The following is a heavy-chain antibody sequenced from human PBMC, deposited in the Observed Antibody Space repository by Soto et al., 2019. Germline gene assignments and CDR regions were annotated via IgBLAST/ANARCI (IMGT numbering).Heavy chain of an antibody. CDR2: ISYDGSNK. CDR3: ARSLIGDCSGGSCYYYYGMDV. D-gene: IGHD2-15*01. Sequence: GVSLRLSCVASGFTFSSYAMHWVCQAQGKGLEWVAVISYDGSNKYYADSVKGRFTISRDNSKNTLYLQMNSLRAEDTAVYYCARSLIGDCSGGSCYYYYGMDVWGQGTTVTVSS. V-gene: IGHV3-30-3*01. J-gene: IGHJ6*02. CDR1: GFTFSSYA.